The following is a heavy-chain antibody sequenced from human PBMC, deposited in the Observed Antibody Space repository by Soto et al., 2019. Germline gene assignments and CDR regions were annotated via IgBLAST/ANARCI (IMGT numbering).Heavy chain of an antibody. Sequence: GESRKISCKGSGYSFTSYWISWVRQMPGKGLEWMGRIDPSDSYTNYSPSFQGHVTISADKSISTAYLQWSSLKASDTAMYYCARPRTALCVYCSSTSCSHYGMDVWGQGTTVTVSS. J-gene: IGHJ6*02. D-gene: IGHD2-2*01. V-gene: IGHV5-10-1*01. CDR3: ARPRTALCVYCSSTSCSHYGMDV. CDR1: GYSFTSYW. CDR2: IDPSDSYT.